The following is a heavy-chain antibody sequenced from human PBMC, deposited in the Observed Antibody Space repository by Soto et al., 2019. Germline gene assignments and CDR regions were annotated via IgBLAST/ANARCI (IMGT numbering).Heavy chain of an antibody. J-gene: IGHJ4*02. CDR1: GFTFSSYA. CDR2: ISGSGGST. V-gene: IGHV3-23*01. Sequence: GGSLRLSCAASGFTFSSYAMHWVRQAPGKGLEWVSAISGSGGSTYYADSVKGRFTISRDNSKNTLYLQMNSLRAEDTAVYYCAKDYTGYSSSWYPSYFDYWGQGTLVTVSS. CDR3: AKDYTGYSSSWYPSYFDY. D-gene: IGHD6-13*01.